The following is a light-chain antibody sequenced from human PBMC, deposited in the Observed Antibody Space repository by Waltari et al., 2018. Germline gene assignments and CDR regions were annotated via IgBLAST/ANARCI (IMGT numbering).Light chain of an antibody. Sequence: DIQMTQSPSSLSASVGDRVTITCRAIQGISNYLAWYQQQPGKVPKLLIYAASTLQSGVPSRFSGGGSGTDFTLTISSLQPEDVATYYCQKYNNALFAFGPGTKVDIK. J-gene: IGKJ3*01. CDR2: AAS. CDR3: QKYNNALFA. CDR1: QGISNY. V-gene: IGKV1-27*01.